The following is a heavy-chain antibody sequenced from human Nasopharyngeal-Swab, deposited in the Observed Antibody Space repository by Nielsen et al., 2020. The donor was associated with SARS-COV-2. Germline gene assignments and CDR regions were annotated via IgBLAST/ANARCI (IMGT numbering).Heavy chain of an antibody. CDR2: INHSGRT. J-gene: IGHJ6*02. CDR1: GGSFSGYY. Sequence: GSLRLSCAVYGGSFSGYYWSWIRQPPGKGLEWIGEINHSGRTNYNPSLKSRVTISVDTSKNQFSLKLSSVTAADTAVYYCARGTVVLFYYGMDVWGQGTTVTVSS. CDR3: ARGTVVLFYYGMDV. D-gene: IGHD4-23*01. V-gene: IGHV4-34*01.